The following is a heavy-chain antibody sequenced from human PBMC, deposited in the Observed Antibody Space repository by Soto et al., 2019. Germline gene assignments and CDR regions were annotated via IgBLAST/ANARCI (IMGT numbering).Heavy chain of an antibody. Sequence: QVQLVQSGAEVKMPGASVKVSCKASGYTFTDYYVHWVRQAPGQGLEWVAWIHPKTGSTHYAQKFQGRVTMTRDTSINTAYTEVSSLTSDDTAGYYCARTPDSDHHDYWGQGTLVTVSS. CDR3: ARTPDSDHHDY. V-gene: IGHV1-2*02. J-gene: IGHJ4*02. CDR2: IHPKTGST. CDR1: GYTFTDYY. D-gene: IGHD2-21*01.